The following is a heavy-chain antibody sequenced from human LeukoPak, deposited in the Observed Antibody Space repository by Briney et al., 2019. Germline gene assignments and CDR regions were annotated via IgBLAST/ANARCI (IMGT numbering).Heavy chain of an antibody. V-gene: IGHV4-39*01. CDR1: SGSIISSNYY. J-gene: IGHJ4*02. D-gene: IGHD1-1*01. CDR2: LYFSGST. CDR3: ATGSPLPLDF. Sequence: SETLSLTCTVSSGSIISSNYYWGWIRQPPGKGLEWIGSLYFSGSTNYNPSLKSRLTMSVDTSRNQFSLKLSSVTAADTAVYYRATGSPLPLDFWGQGTLVTVSS.